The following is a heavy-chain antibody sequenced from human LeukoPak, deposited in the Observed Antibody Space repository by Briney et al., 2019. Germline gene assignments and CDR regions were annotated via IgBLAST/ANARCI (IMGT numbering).Heavy chain of an antibody. CDR3: ARSRGSGSLSYFDI. J-gene: IGHJ4*02. CDR1: GGSISTGTYY. D-gene: IGHD1-26*01. CDR2: IYASGST. V-gene: IGHV4-61*02. Sequence: TSETLSLTCTVSGGSISTGTYYWNWIRQPPGKGLEWIGRIYASGSTDYSPSLKSRVTISVDTSKKQFSLKLSSVTAADTAVYYCARSRGSGSLSYFDIWGQGILGTVSS.